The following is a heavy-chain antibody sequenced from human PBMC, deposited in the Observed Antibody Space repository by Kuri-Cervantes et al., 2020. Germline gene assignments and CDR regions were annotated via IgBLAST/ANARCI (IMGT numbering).Heavy chain of an antibody. Sequence: ASVKVSCKASGYTFTSYGISWVRQAPGQGLEWMGWISAYNGNTNYAQKLQGRVTMTTDTSTSTAYMELRSLRSDDTAVYYCARDLWDTAMATFYYYYGMDVWGQGTTVTVSS. D-gene: IGHD5-18*01. V-gene: IGHV1-18*01. CDR3: ARDLWDTAMATFYYYYGMDV. CDR2: ISAYNGNT. J-gene: IGHJ6*02. CDR1: GYTFTSYG.